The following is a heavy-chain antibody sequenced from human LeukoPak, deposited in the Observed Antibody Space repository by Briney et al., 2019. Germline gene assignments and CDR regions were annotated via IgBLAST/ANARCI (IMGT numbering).Heavy chain of an antibody. CDR1: GYTFTSYV. V-gene: IGHV1-18*01. J-gene: IGHJ3*02. CDR2: ISAYNGNT. CDR3: ARLYCSGGSRYSSTI. D-gene: IGHD2-15*01. Sequence: ASVKVSCKASGYTFTSYVISCVPQAPGQGLECMGWISAYNGNTNYAQKLQGRVTMTTDTSTSTAYMELRSLRSDDTAVYYCARLYCSGGSRYSSTIWGQGTMVTVSS.